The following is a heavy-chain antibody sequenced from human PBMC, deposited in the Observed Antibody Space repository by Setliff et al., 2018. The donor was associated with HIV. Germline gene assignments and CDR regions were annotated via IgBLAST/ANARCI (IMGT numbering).Heavy chain of an antibody. CDR2: IYHSGIS. D-gene: IGHD6-19*01. CDR1: GGSITNYY. V-gene: IGHV4-59*08. CDR3: ARGRRSSGWYVYH. Sequence: SETLSLTCTVSGGSITNYYWSWIRQSPGKGLEWIGYIYHSGISNYNPSLKSRVTFSMDMSKNLFSLNLRSVTAADTAVYYCARGRRSSGWYVYHWGQGTLVTSPQ. J-gene: IGHJ4*02.